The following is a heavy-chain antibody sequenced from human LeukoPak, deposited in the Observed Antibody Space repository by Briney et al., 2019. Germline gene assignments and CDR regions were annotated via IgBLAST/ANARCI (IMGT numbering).Heavy chain of an antibody. CDR2: IIPILGIA. Sequence: SVKVSCKASGGTFSSYTISWVRQAPGQGLEWMGRIIPILGIANYAQKFQGRVTITADKSTSTAYMELSSLRSEDTAVYYCARDLGGSMSAYYFDYWGQGTLVTVSS. J-gene: IGHJ4*02. CDR3: ARDLGGSMSAYYFDY. D-gene: IGHD3-3*01. V-gene: IGHV1-69*04. CDR1: GGTFSSYT.